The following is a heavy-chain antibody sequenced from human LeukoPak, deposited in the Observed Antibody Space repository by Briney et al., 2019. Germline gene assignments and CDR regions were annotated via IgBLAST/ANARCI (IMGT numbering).Heavy chain of an antibody. Sequence: GGSLRLSCAASGFTFSSYCMHWVRQAPGKGLEWVGVIWYNGSNKYYADSVKGRFTISRDNSKNTLYLQMNRLRAEGTAVYYCARDRDGSYDRGPRDAFDIWGQGTMVTVSS. V-gene: IGHV3-33*01. CDR2: IWYNGSNK. CDR3: ARDRDGSYDRGPRDAFDI. D-gene: IGHD1-26*01. J-gene: IGHJ3*02. CDR1: GFTFSSYC.